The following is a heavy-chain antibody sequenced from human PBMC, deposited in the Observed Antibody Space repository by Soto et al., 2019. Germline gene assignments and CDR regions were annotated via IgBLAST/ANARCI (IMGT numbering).Heavy chain of an antibody. CDR3: ARWVGGSMFENSGKYES. CDR2: IAYDGSKT. Sequence: QVQLVESGGGVVQPGRSLRLTCAASGFTFSSNGMHWVRQAPGKGLEWVALIAYDGSKTYYGDSVRGRFTISRDNSENTLFLQMNRLRDEDTAVYYCARWVGGSMFENSGKYESWGQGTLVTVSS. CDR1: GFTFSSNG. D-gene: IGHD1-26*01. J-gene: IGHJ4*02. V-gene: IGHV3-30*03.